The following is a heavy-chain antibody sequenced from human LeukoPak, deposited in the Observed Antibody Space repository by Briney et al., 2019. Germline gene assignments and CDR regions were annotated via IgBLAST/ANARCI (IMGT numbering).Heavy chain of an antibody. Sequence: ASVKVSCKASGYTFTDYYMHWVRQAPRQGLEWMGWINPNSGGTNYAQKFQGRVTMTRDTSISTAYVELSRLRSDDTAVYYCASKRRGYDLFDYWGQGTLVTVSS. CDR3: ASKRRGYDLFDY. V-gene: IGHV1-2*02. J-gene: IGHJ4*02. D-gene: IGHD5-12*01. CDR1: GYTFTDYY. CDR2: INPNSGGT.